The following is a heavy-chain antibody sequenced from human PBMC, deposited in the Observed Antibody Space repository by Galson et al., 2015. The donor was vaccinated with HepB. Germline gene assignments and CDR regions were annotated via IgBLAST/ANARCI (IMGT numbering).Heavy chain of an antibody. CDR1: GGTFNTYT. D-gene: IGHD2-2*01. V-gene: IGHV1-69*13. CDR3: AIDGQTYCSSTSCSQYYYYYGMDV. CDR2: ITPIFGTA. Sequence: SVKVACKASGGTFNTYTINWVRQAPGHGLEWMGGITPIFGTANYAQKFQGRVTINADESTSTAYMELSSLRSEDTAVYYCAIDGQTYCSSTSCSQYYYYYGMDVWGQGTTVTVSS. J-gene: IGHJ6*02.